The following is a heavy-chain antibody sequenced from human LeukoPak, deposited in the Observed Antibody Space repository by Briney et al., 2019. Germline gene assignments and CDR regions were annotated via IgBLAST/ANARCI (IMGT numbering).Heavy chain of an antibody. CDR1: GFIVSSNY. CDR2: INSGGST. D-gene: IGHD2/OR15-2a*01. CDR3: ATSPQILLSDY. V-gene: IGHV3-66*01. J-gene: IGHJ4*02. Sequence: GGSLRLSCAASGFIVSSNYMSWVRQAPGKGLEWVSVINSGGSTYYADSVKDRLIISRDNSKNTLYLQMNSLRAEDTAVYYCATSPQILLSDYWGQGTLLTVSS.